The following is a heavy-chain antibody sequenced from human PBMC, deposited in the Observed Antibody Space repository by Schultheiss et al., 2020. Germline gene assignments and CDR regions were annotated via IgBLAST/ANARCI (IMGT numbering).Heavy chain of an antibody. CDR1: GFTFSSYA. CDR3: AREVAGSDY. D-gene: IGHD6-19*01. J-gene: IGHJ4*02. CDR2: ISSSSSYT. Sequence: GGSLRLSCAASGFTFSSYAMSWVRQAPGKGLEWVSYISSSSSYTNYADSVKGRFTISRDNAKNSLYLQMNSLRAEDTAVYYCAREVAGSDYWGQGTLVTVSS. V-gene: IGHV3-21*05.